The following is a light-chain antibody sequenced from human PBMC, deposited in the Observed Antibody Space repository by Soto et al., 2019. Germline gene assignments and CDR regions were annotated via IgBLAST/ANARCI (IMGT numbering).Light chain of an antibody. Sequence: EIVLTQSPATLSAFPGDRVTLSCRASQALNTRLAWYQHKPGQAPSLLIYLTSNRAAGVPSRVSAWGSETDFTLAISDVQPEDFAVYYWHQRQSWPRTFCQGTKVDIK. CDR3: HQRQSWPRT. CDR1: QALNTR. V-gene: IGKV3-11*01. J-gene: IGKJ1*01. CDR2: LTS.